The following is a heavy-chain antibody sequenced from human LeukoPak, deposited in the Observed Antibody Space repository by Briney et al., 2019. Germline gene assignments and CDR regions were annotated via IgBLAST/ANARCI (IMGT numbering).Heavy chain of an antibody. CDR2: ISGSDTTI. Sequence: GGSLRLSCVASGFTFSSYEMNWVRQAPGKGLESVAYISGSDTTIYYADSVKGRFTVSRDNAKNSLFLQMNSLRAEDTAVYYCARGPYGSGSYYKDYWGQGTLVIVSS. J-gene: IGHJ4*02. CDR1: GFTFSSYE. CDR3: ARGPYGSGSYYKDY. D-gene: IGHD3-10*01. V-gene: IGHV3-48*03.